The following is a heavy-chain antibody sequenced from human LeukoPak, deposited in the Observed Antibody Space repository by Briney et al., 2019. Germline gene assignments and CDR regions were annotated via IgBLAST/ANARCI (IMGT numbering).Heavy chain of an antibody. J-gene: IGHJ5*02. CDR3: ARDVASIAARTRTYNWFDP. Sequence: SVKVSCKASGGTFSSYAISWVRQAPGQGLEWMGRIIPILGIANYAQKCQGRVTITADKSTSTAYMELSSLRSEDTAVYYCARDVASIAARTRTYNWFDPWGQGTLVTVSS. D-gene: IGHD6-6*01. CDR1: GGTFSSYA. CDR2: IIPILGIA. V-gene: IGHV1-69*04.